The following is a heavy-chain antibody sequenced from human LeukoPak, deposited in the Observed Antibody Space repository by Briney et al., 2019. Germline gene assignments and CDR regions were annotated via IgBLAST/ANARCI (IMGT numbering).Heavy chain of an antibody. CDR3: ARDGDSSGWYGYYYYGMDV. CDR1: GGSFSGYY. D-gene: IGHD6-19*01. V-gene: IGHV4-34*01. Sequence: SETLSLTCAVYGGSFSGYYWSWIRQPPGKGLEWIGEINHSGSTNYNPSPKSRVTISVDTSKNQFSLKLSSVTAADTAVYYCARDGDSSGWYGYYYYGMDVWGQGTTVTVSS. J-gene: IGHJ6*02. CDR2: INHSGST.